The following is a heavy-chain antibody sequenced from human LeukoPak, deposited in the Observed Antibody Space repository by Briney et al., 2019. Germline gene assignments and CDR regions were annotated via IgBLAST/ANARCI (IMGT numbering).Heavy chain of an antibody. CDR3: ARDHTCRDRFYYDTSDYLAY. D-gene: IGHD3-22*01. J-gene: IGHJ4*02. CDR2: IIPVFGTI. V-gene: IGHV1-69*01. Sequence: GSSVTVSCKAAGGTFSNYALNWLRQPPGQGLGWVGGIIPVFGTINLQQKFQGRVTIAADESASTAYMELSSLGPYDTAVYYCARDHTCRDRFYYDTSDYLAYWGQGTLVTVSS. CDR1: GGTFSNYA.